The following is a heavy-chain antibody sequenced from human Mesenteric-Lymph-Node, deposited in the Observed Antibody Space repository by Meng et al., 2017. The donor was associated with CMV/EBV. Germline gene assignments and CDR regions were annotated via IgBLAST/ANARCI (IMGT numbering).Heavy chain of an antibody. CDR1: GFTFSSYA. D-gene: IGHD2-2*01. CDR3: AKDQRYCSSTSCYRNYRGHYGMDV. J-gene: IGHJ6*02. V-gene: IGHV3-23*03. Sequence: GESLMISCAASGFTFSSYAMSWVRQAPGKGLGWVSVNSSGGSSTYYADSVKGRFTIYRDNSKNTLYLQMNSLRAEDTAVYYCAKDQRYCSSTSCYRNYRGHYGMDVWGQGTTVTVSS. CDR2: NSSGGSST.